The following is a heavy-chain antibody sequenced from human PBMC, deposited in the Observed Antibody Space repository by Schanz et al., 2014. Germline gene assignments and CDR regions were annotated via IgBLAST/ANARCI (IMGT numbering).Heavy chain of an antibody. Sequence: QVQLVESGGGVVQRGGSLRLSCAASGFIFSNYGMHWVRQAPGKGLEWVAFIWSDGSRTYHAESVKGRFTISRDNSRNTLYLQMDSLRDEDTALYYCAREAKWGQWYFDLWGRGSLVTVSS. J-gene: IGHJ2*01. V-gene: IGHV3-30*02. CDR2: IWSDGSRT. CDR1: GFIFSNYG. D-gene: IGHD1-26*01. CDR3: AREAKWGQWYFDL.